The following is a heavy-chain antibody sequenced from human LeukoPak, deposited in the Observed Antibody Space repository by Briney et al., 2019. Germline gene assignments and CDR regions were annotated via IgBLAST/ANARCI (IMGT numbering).Heavy chain of an antibody. Sequence: ASVKVSCKASGYTFAIYYIHWVRQAPGQGLEWMGLINPSGGSTSYTQKLQGRLTMTRDKSTSTVYMELSSLRSEDTAVYYCARAKGLFDHWGQGTLVTVSS. CDR1: GYTFAIYY. V-gene: IGHV1-46*04. CDR2: INPSGGST. CDR3: ARAKGLFDH. J-gene: IGHJ4*02.